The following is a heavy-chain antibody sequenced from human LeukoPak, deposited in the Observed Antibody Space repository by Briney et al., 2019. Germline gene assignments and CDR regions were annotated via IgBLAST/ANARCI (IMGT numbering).Heavy chain of an antibody. CDR1: GGSISSYY. CDR2: IYYSGST. Sequence: SETLSLTCTVSGGSISSYYWSWIRQPPGKGLEWIGYIYYSGSTNYNPSLKSRVTISVDTSKNQFSLKLSSVTAADTAVYYCASGSGSYFRGVYFDYWGQGTLVTVSS. D-gene: IGHD1-26*01. J-gene: IGHJ4*02. CDR3: ASGSGSYFRGVYFDY. V-gene: IGHV4-59*01.